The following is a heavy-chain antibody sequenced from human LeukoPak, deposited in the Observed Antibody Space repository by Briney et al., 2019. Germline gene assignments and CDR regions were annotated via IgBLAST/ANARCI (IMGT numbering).Heavy chain of an antibody. CDR3: ARSAYCGGDCYSRGYYFDY. J-gene: IGHJ4*02. CDR2: ISSSSSYI. D-gene: IGHD2-21*02. CDR1: GFTFSSYS. Sequence: GGSLRLSCAASGFTFSSYSMSWVRQAPGKGLEWVSSISSSSSYIYYADSVKGRFTISRDNTKNSLYLQMNSLRAEDTAVYYRARSAYCGGDCYSRGYYFDYWGQGTLVTVSS. V-gene: IGHV3-21*01.